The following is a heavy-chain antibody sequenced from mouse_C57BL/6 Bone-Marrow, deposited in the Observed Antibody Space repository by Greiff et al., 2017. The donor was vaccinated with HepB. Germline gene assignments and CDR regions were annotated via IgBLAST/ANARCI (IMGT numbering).Heavy chain of an antibody. CDR1: GYTFTSYG. CDR3: ARSGYYGS. Sequence: VQLQQSGAELARPGASVKLSCKASGYTFTSYGISWVKQRTGQGLEWIGEIYPRSGHTYYNEKFKGKATLTADKSSSTAYMELRSLTSEDSAVYFCARSGYYGSGGQGTTLTVSS. J-gene: IGHJ2*01. D-gene: IGHD1-1*01. V-gene: IGHV1-81*01. CDR2: IYPRSGHT.